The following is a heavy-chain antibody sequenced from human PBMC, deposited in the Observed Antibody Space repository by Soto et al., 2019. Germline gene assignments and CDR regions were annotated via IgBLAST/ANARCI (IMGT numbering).Heavy chain of an antibody. Sequence: PGGSLRLSCAASAFTFSNYGMHWVRQAPGKGLEWVAIIWYDGSDKHHADSVKDRFIISRDNSKNTLYLQMNSLRAEDTAVYYCARDGGGYNWTYDFDYWGRGTLVTVSS. D-gene: IGHD1-7*01. CDR2: IWYDGSDK. CDR3: ARDGGGYNWTYDFDY. J-gene: IGHJ4*02. CDR1: AFTFSNYG. V-gene: IGHV3-33*01.